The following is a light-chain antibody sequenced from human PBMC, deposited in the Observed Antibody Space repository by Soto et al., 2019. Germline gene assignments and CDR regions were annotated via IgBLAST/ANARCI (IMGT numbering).Light chain of an antibody. Sequence: QSALTQPASVSGSPGQSITISCTGSSGDIGTYNLVSWYQQHPGRAPKLIIFEGNKRPSGVSNRFSASKSGNTASLAISGLQDEDEADYHCCSYAGRSTVICGGGTKLTVL. CDR3: CSYAGRSTVI. CDR2: EGN. CDR1: SGDIGTYNL. V-gene: IGLV2-23*01. J-gene: IGLJ2*01.